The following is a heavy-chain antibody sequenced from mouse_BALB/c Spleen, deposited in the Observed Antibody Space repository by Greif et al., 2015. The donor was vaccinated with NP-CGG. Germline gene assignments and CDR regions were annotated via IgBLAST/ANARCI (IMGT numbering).Heavy chain of an antibody. Sequence: QVQLQQSGPQLVRPGASVKISCKASGYSFTSYWMHWVKQRPGQGLEWIGVIDPSDSETRLNQKFKDKATLTVDKSSSTAYMQLSSPTSEDSAVYYGAREADYGNYVGYWGQGTTLTVSS. J-gene: IGHJ2*01. V-gene: IGHV1S126*01. CDR3: AREADYGNYVGY. CDR2: IDPSDSET. CDR1: GYSFTSYW. D-gene: IGHD2-1*01.